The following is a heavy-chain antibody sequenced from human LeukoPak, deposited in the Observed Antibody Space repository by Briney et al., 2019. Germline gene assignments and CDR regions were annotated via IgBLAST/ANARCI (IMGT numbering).Heavy chain of an antibody. V-gene: IGHV1-46*01. CDR1: GYTFTSYY. D-gene: IGHD6-6*01. J-gene: IGHJ4*02. Sequence: ASVKVSCKASGYTFTSYYMHWVRHAPGQGLEWMGIINPSSGSTSYAQKFQGSITMTRDTSTSTVYMELSSLRSEDTAVYYCARGSSIAARPGGDYWGQGTLVTVSS. CDR2: INPSSGST. CDR3: ARGSSIAARPGGDY.